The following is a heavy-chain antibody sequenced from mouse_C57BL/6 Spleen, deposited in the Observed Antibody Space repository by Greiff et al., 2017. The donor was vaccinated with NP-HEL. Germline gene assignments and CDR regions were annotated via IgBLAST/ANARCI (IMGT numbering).Heavy chain of an antibody. Sequence: QVQLKQSGPELVKPGASVKISCKASGYAFSSSWMNWVKQRPGKGLEWIGRIYPGDGDTNYNGKFKGKATLTADKSSSTAYMQLSSLTSEYSAVYFCARDYSPAWFAYWGQGTLVTVSA. J-gene: IGHJ3*01. CDR2: IYPGDGDT. CDR1: GYAFSSSW. V-gene: IGHV1-82*01. CDR3: ARDYSPAWFAY. D-gene: IGHD2-12*01.